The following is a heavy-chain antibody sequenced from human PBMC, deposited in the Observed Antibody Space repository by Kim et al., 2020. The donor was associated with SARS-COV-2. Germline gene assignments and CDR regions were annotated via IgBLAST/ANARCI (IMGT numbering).Heavy chain of an antibody. D-gene: IGHD4-17*01. CDR1: GYSFTSYW. CDR3: ARQYGTTVTTPHWCFDL. J-gene: IGHJ2*01. V-gene: IGHV5-10-1*01. Sequence: GESLKISCKGSGYSFTSYWISWVRQMPGKGLEWMGRIDPSDSYTNYSPSFQGHVTISADKSISTAYLQWSSLKASDTAMYYCARQYGTTVTTPHWCFDLWGRGTLVTVSS. CDR2: IDPSDSYT.